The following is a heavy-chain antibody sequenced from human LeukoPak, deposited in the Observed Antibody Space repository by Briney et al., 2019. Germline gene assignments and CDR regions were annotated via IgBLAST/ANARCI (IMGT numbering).Heavy chain of an antibody. V-gene: IGHV1-2*02. D-gene: IGHD6-19*01. J-gene: IGHJ3*02. CDR1: GYTFTGYY. CDR3: ARDFGSGWNYDAFDI. CDR2: INPNSGGT. Sequence: ASVKVSCKASGYTFTGYYMHWVRQAPGQGLEWMGWINPNSGGTNYAQKFQGRVTMTRDTSISTAYMELSRLRSDDTAVYYCARDFGSGWNYDAFDIWSQGTMVTVSS.